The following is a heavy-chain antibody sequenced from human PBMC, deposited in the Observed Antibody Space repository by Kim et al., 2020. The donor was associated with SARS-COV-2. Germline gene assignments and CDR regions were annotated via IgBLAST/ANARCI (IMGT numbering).Heavy chain of an antibody. CDR1: RDSVSNPDYY. J-gene: IGHJ3*02. D-gene: IGHD3-10*01. CDR3: ARRGPYYYGLDI. CDR2: VYYTGDT. Sequence: SETLSLTCTVSRDSVSNPDYYWDWIRQTPRKGLEWIGGVYYTGDTAHNPSLRNRVVTSVDTSKNQFHLRLTSVTAEDTAVYYCARRGPYYYGLDIWGQGT. V-gene: IGHV4-39*01.